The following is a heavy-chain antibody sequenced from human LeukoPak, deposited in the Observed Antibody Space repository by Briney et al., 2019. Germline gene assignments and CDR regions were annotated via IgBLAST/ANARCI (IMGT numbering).Heavy chain of an antibody. D-gene: IGHD3-10*01. CDR1: GFTFGDYA. CDR2: IRSKAYGGTT. J-gene: IGHJ4*02. Sequence: GRSLRLSCTASGFTFGDYAMSWVRQAPGKGLEWVGFIRSKAYGGTTEYAASVKGRFTISRDDSKSIAYLRMNSLKTEDTAVYYCTRDLPYYYGSGSYAFDYWGQGTLVTVSS. V-gene: IGHV3-49*04. CDR3: TRDLPYYYGSGSYAFDY.